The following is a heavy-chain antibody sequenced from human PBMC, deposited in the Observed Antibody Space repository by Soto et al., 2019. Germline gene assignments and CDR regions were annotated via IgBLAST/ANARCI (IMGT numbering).Heavy chain of an antibody. CDR3: ASALYSSSPERRDY. J-gene: IGHJ4*02. CDR1: GFTFSSYE. Sequence: EVQLVESGGGLVQPGGSLRLSCAASGFTFSSYEMNWVRQAPGKGLEWVSYISSSGSTIYSADSVKGRFPISRDNAKNSLYLQMNSLRAEDTAVYYCASALYSSSPERRDYWGQGTLVTVSS. D-gene: IGHD6-6*01. CDR2: ISSSGSTI. V-gene: IGHV3-48*03.